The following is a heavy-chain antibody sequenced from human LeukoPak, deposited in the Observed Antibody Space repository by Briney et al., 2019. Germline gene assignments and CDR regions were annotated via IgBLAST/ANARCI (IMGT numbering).Heavy chain of an antibody. CDR2: INPNSGGT. CDR3: AVEYYYDSSGYSNWLDP. V-gene: IGHV1-2*02. Sequence: ASVKVSCKASGYTFTGYYMHRVRQAPGQGLEWMGWINPNSGGTNYAQKFQGRVTMTRDTSISTAYMELSRLRSDDTAVYYCAVEYYYDSSGYSNWLDPWGQGTLVTVSS. J-gene: IGHJ5*02. CDR1: GYTFTGYY. D-gene: IGHD3-22*01.